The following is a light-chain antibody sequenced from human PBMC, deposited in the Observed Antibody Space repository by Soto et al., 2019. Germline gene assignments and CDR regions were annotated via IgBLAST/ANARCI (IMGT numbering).Light chain of an antibody. Sequence: EIVLTQSPVTLSLSPRERATLSCRASHSVSSYLAWYQQKPGKAPRLLIYDASNSATGIPATFSGSGSGTDFTLTIDNLEPEDFAVYYCQKRSNWPPITFGHGNRLEIK. V-gene: IGKV3-11*01. CDR2: DAS. CDR1: HSVSSY. J-gene: IGKJ5*01. CDR3: QKRSNWPPIT.